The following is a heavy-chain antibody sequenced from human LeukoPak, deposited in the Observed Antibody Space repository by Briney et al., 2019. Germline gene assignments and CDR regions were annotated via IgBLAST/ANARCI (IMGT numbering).Heavy chain of an antibody. D-gene: IGHD7-27*01. Sequence: ASVKVSCKASGYSFTSYAMHWVRQVPGQRLEWMGWVNAGNGDTKYSQKFQGRVTMTEDTSTDTAYMELSSLRSEDTAVYYCATEANWEYFDYWGQGTLVTVSS. J-gene: IGHJ4*02. V-gene: IGHV1-3*01. CDR1: GYSFTSYA. CDR2: VNAGNGDT. CDR3: ATEANWEYFDY.